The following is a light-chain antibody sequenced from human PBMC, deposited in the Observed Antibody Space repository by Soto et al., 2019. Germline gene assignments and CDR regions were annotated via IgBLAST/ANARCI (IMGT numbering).Light chain of an antibody. CDR2: EVN. CDR1: SSDVGGYNY. V-gene: IGLV2-8*01. CDR3: SSYTSSSTLDV. J-gene: IGLJ1*01. Sequence: QSVLTQPPSASGSPGQSVAISCTGTSSDVGGYNYVSWYQQHPGKAPKLMIYEVNKRPSGVPDRFSGSKSGNTASLTVSGLQAEDEADYYCSSYTSSSTLDVFGTGTKATVL.